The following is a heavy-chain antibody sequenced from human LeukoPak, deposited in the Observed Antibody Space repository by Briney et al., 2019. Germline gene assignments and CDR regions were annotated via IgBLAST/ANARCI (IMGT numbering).Heavy chain of an antibody. J-gene: IGHJ6*02. D-gene: IGHD2-2*01. CDR3: AKYWPAPQLLFFRGDYYYGMDV. CDR2: ISGNGGST. Sequence: AGGSLRLSCAASGFTFSSYAMSWVRQAPGKGLEWVSAISGNGGSTYYADSVKGRFTISRDNSKNTLYLQMNSLRAEDTAVYYCAKYWPAPQLLFFRGDYYYGMDVWGQGTTVTVSS. CDR1: GFTFSSYA. V-gene: IGHV3-23*01.